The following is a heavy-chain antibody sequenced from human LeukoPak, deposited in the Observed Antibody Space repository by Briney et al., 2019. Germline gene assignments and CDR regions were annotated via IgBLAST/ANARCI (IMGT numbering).Heavy chain of an antibody. CDR1: GGSISSSSYY. D-gene: IGHD1-14*01. CDR3: ARDSTTYYYYYYMDV. CDR2: IYYTGST. Sequence: SETLSLTCTVSGGSISSSSYYWGWIRQPPGTGLEWIGCIYYTGSTYYNPSLKSRVTISVNTSKNQFSLKLSSVTAADTAVYYCARDSTTYYYYYYMDVWGKGTTVTISS. J-gene: IGHJ6*03. V-gene: IGHV4-39*02.